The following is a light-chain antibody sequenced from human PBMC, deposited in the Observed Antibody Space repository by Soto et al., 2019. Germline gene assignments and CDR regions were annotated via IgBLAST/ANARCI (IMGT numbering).Light chain of an antibody. Sequence: EIVLTQSPATLSLSPGERATASFRASQSVSSYLAWYQQKPGQAPRLLIYDASNRATGIPARFSGSGSGTDFTLTISSLEPEDFAVYYCQQRSNWLWTFGQGTKVDIK. CDR2: DAS. CDR1: QSVSSY. CDR3: QQRSNWLWT. J-gene: IGKJ1*01. V-gene: IGKV3-11*01.